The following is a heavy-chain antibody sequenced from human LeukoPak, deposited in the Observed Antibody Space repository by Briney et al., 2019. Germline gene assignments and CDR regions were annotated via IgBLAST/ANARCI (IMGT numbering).Heavy chain of an antibody. J-gene: IGHJ5*02. D-gene: IGHD2-8*01. V-gene: IGHV4-61*02. CDR3: ARALCINGVCEWFDP. Sequence: SETLSLTCTASGASISSGNYFWSWIRQPAGKGLEWIGRIYTSGSTNYNPSLKTRVTISVDTSKNQFSLKLRSVIAADTAVYYCARALCINGVCEWFDPWGQGSLVTVSS. CDR2: IYTSGST. CDR1: GASISSGNYF.